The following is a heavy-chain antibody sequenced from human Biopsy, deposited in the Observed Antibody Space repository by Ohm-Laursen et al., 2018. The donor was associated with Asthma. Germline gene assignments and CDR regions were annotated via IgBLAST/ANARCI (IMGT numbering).Heavy chain of an antibody. D-gene: IGHD1-1*01. V-gene: IGHV3-30*01. CDR3: ARDGTDDAFDI. J-gene: IGHJ3*02. CDR1: GFSFSNFA. CDR2: ISKDASTQ. Sequence: SLRLSCAASGFSFSNFAIHWVRQAPGKGLEWVGVISKDASTQDYADSVKGRFTMARDNSKNTLDLQMNSLREEDTAVYYCARDGTDDAFDIWGQGTVVSVSS.